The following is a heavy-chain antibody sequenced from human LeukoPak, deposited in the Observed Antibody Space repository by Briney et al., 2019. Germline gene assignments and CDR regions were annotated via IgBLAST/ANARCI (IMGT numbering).Heavy chain of an antibody. Sequence: GASVKVSCTVSGYTLTELSMHWVRQAPGKGLEWMGGFDPEDGETIYAQKFQGRVTMTEDTSTDTAYMELSSLRSEDTAVYYCATGTYYYDSSGYYHWGQGTLVTVSS. D-gene: IGHD3-22*01. CDR3: ATGTYYYDSSGYYH. CDR2: FDPEDGET. V-gene: IGHV1-24*01. CDR1: GYTLTELS. J-gene: IGHJ5*02.